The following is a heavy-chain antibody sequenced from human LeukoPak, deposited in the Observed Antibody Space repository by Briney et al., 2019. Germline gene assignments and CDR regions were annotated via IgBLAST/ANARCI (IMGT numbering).Heavy chain of an antibody. CDR1: GFTFSTYA. J-gene: IGHJ4*02. D-gene: IGHD1-1*01. Sequence: GGSLRLSCAASGFTFSTYAMSWVRQAPGKGLAWVSAIFGNGRTTYSADSVKGRFAISRDNSKNTLYLQMNSLRAEDTAVYYCARGRYDWNDVGYFDYWGQGTLVSVSS. CDR2: IFGNGRTT. CDR3: ARGRYDWNDVGYFDY. V-gene: IGHV3-23*01.